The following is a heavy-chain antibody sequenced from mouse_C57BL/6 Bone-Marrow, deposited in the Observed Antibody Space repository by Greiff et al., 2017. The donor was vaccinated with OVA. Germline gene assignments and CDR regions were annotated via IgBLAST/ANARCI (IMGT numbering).Heavy chain of an antibody. Sequence: EVHLVESGGGLVKPGGSLKLSCAASGFTFSSYAMSWVRQTPEKRLEWVATISDGGSYTYYPDNVKGRFTISRDNAKNNLYLQMSHLKSEDTAMYYCAREAGSKGFAYWGQGTLVTVSA. J-gene: IGHJ3*01. D-gene: IGHD1-1*01. CDR3: AREAGSKGFAY. CDR2: ISDGGSYT. V-gene: IGHV5-4*01. CDR1: GFTFSSYA.